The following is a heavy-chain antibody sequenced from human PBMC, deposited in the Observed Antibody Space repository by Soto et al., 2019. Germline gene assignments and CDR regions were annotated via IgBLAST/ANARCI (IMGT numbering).Heavy chain of an antibody. CDR3: AREIVGWLRYYYGMDV. CDR2: IIPIFGTA. Sequence: QVQLVQSGAEVKKPGSSVKVSCKASGGTFSSYAISWVRQAPGQGLEWMGGIIPIFGTANYAQKFQGRVTITADKSTSTAYMEMSSLRSEDTAVYYCAREIVGWLRYYYGMDVWGQGTTVTVSS. J-gene: IGHJ6*02. D-gene: IGHD3-22*01. V-gene: IGHV1-69*06. CDR1: GGTFSSYA.